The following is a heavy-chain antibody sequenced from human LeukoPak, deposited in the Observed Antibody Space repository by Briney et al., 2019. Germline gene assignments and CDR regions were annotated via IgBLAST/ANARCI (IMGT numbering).Heavy chain of an antibody. CDR3: ARDGLSCTNGVCYGLRFLQH. CDR1: GFTFSSYW. V-gene: IGHV3-7*01. Sequence: PGGSLRLSCAASGFTFSSYWMSWVRQAPGKGLEWVANIKQDGSEKYYVDSVKGRFTISRDNAKNSLYLQMNSLRAEDTAVYYCARDGLSCTNGVCYGLRFLQHWGQGTLVTVSS. CDR2: IKQDGSEK. J-gene: IGHJ1*01. D-gene: IGHD2-8*01.